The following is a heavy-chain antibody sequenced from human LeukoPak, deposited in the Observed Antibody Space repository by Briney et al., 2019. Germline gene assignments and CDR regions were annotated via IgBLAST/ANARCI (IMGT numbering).Heavy chain of an antibody. V-gene: IGHV1-2*02. CDR3: ARPRGEFEEAFDI. D-gene: IGHD2-21*01. CDR1: GYTLTRYY. CDR2: INPNSGGT. J-gene: IGHJ3*02. Sequence: ASVKVSCKASGYTLTRYYIHWVRQAPGQGLEWMGWINPNSGGTNYAQKFQGRVTMTRDTSFSTAYMELSRLRSDDTAVYYCARPRGEFEEAFDIWGQGTMVTVSS.